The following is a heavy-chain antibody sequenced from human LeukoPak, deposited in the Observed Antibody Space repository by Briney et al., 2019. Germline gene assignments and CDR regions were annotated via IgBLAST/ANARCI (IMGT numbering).Heavy chain of an antibody. CDR2: INPNSGGT. D-gene: IGHD3-10*01. Sequence: ASVKVSCKASGYTFTGYYMHWVRQAPGQGLEWMGWINPNSGGTNYAQKFQGRVTMTRDTSISTAYMELSRLRPDDTAVYYCARVSWFGELLFPFDYWGQGTLVTVSS. V-gene: IGHV1-2*02. CDR3: ARVSWFGELLFPFDY. J-gene: IGHJ4*02. CDR1: GYTFTGYY.